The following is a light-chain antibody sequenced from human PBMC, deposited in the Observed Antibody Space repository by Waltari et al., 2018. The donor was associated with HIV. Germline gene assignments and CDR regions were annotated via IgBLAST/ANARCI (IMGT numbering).Light chain of an antibody. CDR3: QSYDSGLSAYV. Sequence: QSVLTQPPSVSGAPGQRVTISCTGSSSNIGAGHDLHWFQQLPGTAPKLLIYGNTNRPSGVPDRFSGSKSGTSASLAITGLQAEDEADYYCQSYDSGLSAYVFGTGTKVTVL. J-gene: IGLJ1*01. CDR1: SSNIGAGHD. V-gene: IGLV1-40*01. CDR2: GNT.